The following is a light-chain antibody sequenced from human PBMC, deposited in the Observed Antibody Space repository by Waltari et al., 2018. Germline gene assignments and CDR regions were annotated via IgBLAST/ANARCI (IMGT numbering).Light chain of an antibody. Sequence: DIVMTQSPLSLPVTLGEPASISCRSSQRLLYTNGYNYLAWYLQKPGQSPQLLVYFGSNRASGVPDRFSGSGSGTNFTLKISRVEAEDVGIYYCMQALQTPTFGGGTKVEI. CDR1: QRLLYTNGYNY. CDR3: MQALQTPT. J-gene: IGKJ4*01. CDR2: FGS. V-gene: IGKV2-28*01.